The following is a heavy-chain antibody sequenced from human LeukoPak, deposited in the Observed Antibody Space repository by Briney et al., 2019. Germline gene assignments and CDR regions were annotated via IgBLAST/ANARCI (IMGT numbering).Heavy chain of an antibody. Sequence: SETLSLTCAVYGGSFSGYYWSWIRQPPGKGLEWIGEINHSGSTNYNPSLKSRVTISVDTSKNQFSLKLSSVTAADTAVYYCAKGEVDTAMAYWGQGTLVTVSS. CDR2: INHSGST. CDR1: GGSFSGYY. J-gene: IGHJ4*02. CDR3: AKGEVDTAMAY. V-gene: IGHV4-34*01. D-gene: IGHD5-18*01.